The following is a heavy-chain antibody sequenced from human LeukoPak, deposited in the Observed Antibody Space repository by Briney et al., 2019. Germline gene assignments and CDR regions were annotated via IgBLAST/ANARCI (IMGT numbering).Heavy chain of an antibody. Sequence: GGSLRLSCAASGFTFSGYSMSWVRQAPGKGLEWLSYISSISSGIYYADSVKGRFTISRDNAKSTLYLQMNSLRDDDTAVYYCARDRYYAFDIWGQGTMVTVSS. CDR3: ARDRYYAFDI. CDR2: ISSISSGI. D-gene: IGHD3-9*01. J-gene: IGHJ3*02. CDR1: GFTFSGYS. V-gene: IGHV3-48*02.